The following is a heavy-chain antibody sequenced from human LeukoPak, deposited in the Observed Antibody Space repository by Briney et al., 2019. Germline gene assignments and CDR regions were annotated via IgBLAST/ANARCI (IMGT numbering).Heavy chain of an antibody. J-gene: IGHJ4*02. CDR1: GVSISSGSYY. CDR2: IYTSGST. D-gene: IGHD5-24*01. V-gene: IGHV4-61*02. Sequence: KPSETLSLTCTVSGVSISSGSYYWSWIRQPAGKGLEWIGRIYTSGSTNYNPSLKSRVTISVDTSKNQFSLKLSSVTAADTAVYYCARLSRDGYNFVDYWGQGTLVTVSS. CDR3: ARLSRDGYNFVDY.